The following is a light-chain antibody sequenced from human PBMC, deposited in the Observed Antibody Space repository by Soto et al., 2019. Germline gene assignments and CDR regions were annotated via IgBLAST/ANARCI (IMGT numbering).Light chain of an antibody. CDR3: AAWDDSLNGVV. Sequence: QAVLTQPPSATETPGQRVTISCSGSSSNIGSNAVNWYQQLPGTAPKLLMFSNDQRPSGVPDRFSGSKSGTSGSLAISGLQSEDEADYYCAAWDDSLNGVVFGGGTKLTVL. CDR2: SND. V-gene: IGLV1-44*01. CDR1: SSNIGSNA. J-gene: IGLJ2*01.